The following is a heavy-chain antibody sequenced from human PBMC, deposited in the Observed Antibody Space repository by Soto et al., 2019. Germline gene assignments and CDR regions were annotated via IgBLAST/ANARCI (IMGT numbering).Heavy chain of an antibody. V-gene: IGHV1-46*01. D-gene: IGHD2-15*01. J-gene: IGHJ6*02. CDR1: GYTFTSYY. Sequence: ASVKVSCKASGYTFTSYYMHWVRQAPGQGLEWMGIINPSGGSTSYAQKFQGRVTMTRDTSTSTVYMELSSLRSEDTAVYYCARDFELLGYCSGGSCTYYYYYGMDVWGQ. CDR3: ARDFELLGYCSGGSCTYYYYYGMDV. CDR2: INPSGGST.